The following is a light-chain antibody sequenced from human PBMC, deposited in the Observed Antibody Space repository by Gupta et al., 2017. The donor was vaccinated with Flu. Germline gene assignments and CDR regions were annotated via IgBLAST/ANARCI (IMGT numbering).Light chain of an antibody. V-gene: IGKV1-6*01. J-gene: IGKJ3*01. Sequence: AIQMTQSPSSLSASVGDRVTISCRASQDIGNELGWYQQKPGKAPRLLIYGASSSQSGVPSRFSGSGSGTEFTLTISSLQPEDFATYYCPQDDSVPLTFGHGTRVDV. CDR3: PQDDSVPLT. CDR2: GAS. CDR1: QDIGNE.